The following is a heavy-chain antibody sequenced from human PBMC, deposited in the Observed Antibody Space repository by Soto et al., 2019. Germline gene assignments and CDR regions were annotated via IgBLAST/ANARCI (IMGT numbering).Heavy chain of an antibody. J-gene: IGHJ6*03. CDR3: ARVHYDFWSGYFNYYYYMDV. Sequence: ASVKVSCKASGYTFTSYGISWVRQAPGQGLEWMGWISAYNGNTNYAQKLQGRVTMTRNTSISTAYMELSSLRSEDTAVYYCARVHYDFWSGYFNYYYYMDVWGKGTTVTVSS. D-gene: IGHD3-3*01. CDR2: ISAYNGNT. V-gene: IGHV1-18*01. CDR1: GYTFTSYG.